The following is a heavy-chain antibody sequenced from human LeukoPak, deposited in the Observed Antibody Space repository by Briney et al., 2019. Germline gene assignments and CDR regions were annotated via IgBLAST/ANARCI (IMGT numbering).Heavy chain of an antibody. CDR3: ARSSSWSRPFDC. J-gene: IGHJ4*02. V-gene: IGHV4-34*01. Sequence: SETLSLTCAVYGGSFSGYYWSWIRQPPGKGLEWIGEINHSGSTNYNPSLKSRVTISVDTSKNQFSLKLSSVTAADTAVYYCARSSSWSRPFDCWGQGTLVTVSS. D-gene: IGHD6-13*01. CDR2: INHSGST. CDR1: GGSFSGYY.